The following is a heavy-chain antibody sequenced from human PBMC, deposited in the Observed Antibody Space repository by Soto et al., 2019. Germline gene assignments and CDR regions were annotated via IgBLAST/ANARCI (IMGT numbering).Heavy chain of an antibody. CDR2: ISGSGGST. CDR1: GFTVSSNY. CDR3: AKADGSKSYFQH. V-gene: IGHV3-23*01. Sequence: PGGSLRLSCAASGFTVSSNYMSWVRQAPGKGLEWVSAISGSGGSTYYADSVKGRFTISRDNSKNTLYLQMNSLRAEDTAVYYCAKADGSKSYFQHWGQGTLVTVSS. J-gene: IGHJ1*01. D-gene: IGHD3-10*01.